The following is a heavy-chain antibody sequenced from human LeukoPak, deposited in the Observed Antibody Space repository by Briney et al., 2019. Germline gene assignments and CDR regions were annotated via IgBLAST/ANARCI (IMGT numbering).Heavy chain of an antibody. CDR2: INHSGST. D-gene: IGHD1/OR15-1a*01. CDR1: GGSFSGYY. V-gene: IGHV4-34*01. J-gene: IGHJ4*02. Sequence: SETLSLTCAVYGGSFSGYYWRWIRQPPGKGLEWIGEINHSGSTNYNPSLKSRVTISVDTSKNQFSLKLSSVTAADTAVYYCAARGGNIPPHSFDYWGQGTLVTVSS. CDR3: AARGGNIPPHSFDY.